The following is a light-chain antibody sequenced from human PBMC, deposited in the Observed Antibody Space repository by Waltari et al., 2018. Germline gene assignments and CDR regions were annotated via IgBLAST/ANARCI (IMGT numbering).Light chain of an antibody. CDR1: QSISSN. CDR2: GAS. V-gene: IGKV3-15*01. Sequence: EIVLTQSPATLSVSPGDRATPSCRASQSISSNLAWYQQKPGQAPRLLIYGASTRATGIPARFSGSGSGTEFTLTISSLQSEDFAVYYCQQYNSWPPTTFGQGTRLEIK. J-gene: IGKJ5*01. CDR3: QQYNSWPPTT.